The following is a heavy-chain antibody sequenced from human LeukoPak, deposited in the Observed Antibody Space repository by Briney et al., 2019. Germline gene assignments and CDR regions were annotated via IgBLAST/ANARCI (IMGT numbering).Heavy chain of an antibody. V-gene: IGHV4-34*01. D-gene: IGHD3-3*01. CDR2: INHSGST. CDR1: GGSFSGYY. J-gene: IGHJ5*02. Sequence: SETLSLTCAVYGGSFSGYYWSWIRQPPGKGLEGIGEINHSGSTNYNPSLKSRVTISVDTSKNQFSLKLSSVTAADTAVYYCARGHQGAYDFWSGYVGVWFDPWGQGTLVTVSS. CDR3: ARGHQGAYDFWSGYVGVWFDP.